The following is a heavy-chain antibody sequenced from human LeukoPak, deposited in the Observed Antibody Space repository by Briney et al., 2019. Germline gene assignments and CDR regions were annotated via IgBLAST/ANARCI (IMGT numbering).Heavy chain of an antibody. Sequence: PGGSLRLSCAASGFTFSSYDVHWVRQAPGKGLEWVAFIRYDGTNKYYADSVKGRFTISRDNSKNTLYLQMNSLRAEDTAVYYCAKGPPVVVTVILAEYFQHWGQGTLVTVSS. V-gene: IGHV3-30*02. D-gene: IGHD2-21*02. J-gene: IGHJ1*01. CDR2: IRYDGTNK. CDR3: AKGPPVVVTVILAEYFQH. CDR1: GFTFSSYD.